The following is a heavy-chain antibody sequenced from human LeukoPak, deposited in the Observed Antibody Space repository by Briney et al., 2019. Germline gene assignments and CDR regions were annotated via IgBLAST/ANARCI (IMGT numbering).Heavy chain of an antibody. CDR1: GYTFTSYD. V-gene: IGHV1-8*01. Sequence: ASVKVSCKASGYTFTSYDINWVRQATGQGLEWMGWMNPNSGNTGYAQKFQGRVTMTRNTSVSTAYMELSSLRSEDTAVYYCARGLSQPGTVVVAATDYWGQGTLVSVSS. D-gene: IGHD2-15*01. J-gene: IGHJ4*02. CDR2: MNPNSGNT. CDR3: ARGLSQPGTVVVAATDY.